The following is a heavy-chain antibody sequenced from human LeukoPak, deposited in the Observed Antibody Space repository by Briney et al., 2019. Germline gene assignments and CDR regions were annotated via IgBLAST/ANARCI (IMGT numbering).Heavy chain of an antibody. Sequence: SETLSLTCAVSGGTISSGGYFWSWIRQPPGKGLEWIGYIYYSGSTYYNPSLKSRVTISVDTSKNQFSLKLSSVTAADTAVYYCARSNYDSSGYYPDYWGQGTLVTVSS. CDR2: IYYSGST. CDR1: GGTISSGGYF. J-gene: IGHJ4*02. CDR3: ARSNYDSSGYYPDY. V-gene: IGHV4-30-4*07. D-gene: IGHD3-22*01.